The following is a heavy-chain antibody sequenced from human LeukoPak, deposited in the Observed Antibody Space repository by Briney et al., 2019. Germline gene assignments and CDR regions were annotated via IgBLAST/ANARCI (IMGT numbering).Heavy chain of an antibody. V-gene: IGHV1-46*01. Sequence: ASVKVSCKASGFTFTNYYMHLVRQAPGQGLEWMGIINSSGGSTRDAQKFQGRVTMTRDTSTSTVYMDLSSLRSEDTAVYYCATSMGGTEFDYWGQGTLVTVSS. CDR2: INSSGGST. J-gene: IGHJ4*02. D-gene: IGHD3-16*01. CDR1: GFTFTNYY. CDR3: ATSMGGTEFDY.